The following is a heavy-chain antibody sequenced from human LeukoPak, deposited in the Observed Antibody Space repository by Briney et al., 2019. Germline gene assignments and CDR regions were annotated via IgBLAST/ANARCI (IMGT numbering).Heavy chain of an antibody. CDR2: IYYSGST. J-gene: IGHJ4*02. CDR1: GGSISSGDYY. D-gene: IGHD6-13*01. V-gene: IGHV4-30-4*01. CDR3: ARRHSSSWNQGGYFDY. Sequence: SETLSLTCTVSGGSISSGDYYWSWIRQPPGKGLEWIGYIYYSGSTYYNPSLKSRVTISVATSKNQFSLKLSSVTAADTAVYYCARRHSSSWNQGGYFDYWGQGTLVTVSS.